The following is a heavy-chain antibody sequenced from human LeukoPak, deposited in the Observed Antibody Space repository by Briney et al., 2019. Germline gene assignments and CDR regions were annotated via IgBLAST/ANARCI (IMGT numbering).Heavy chain of an antibody. V-gene: IGHV3-48*01. Sequence: GGSLRLSCAASGFTFNTYSMNWVRQAPGKGLEWVSYISGSSTTIYYADSVKGRFTISRDNAQNSLFLQMNSLRAEDTAVYYCARVKGYCSGGSCYAVFDIWGQGTMVTVSS. D-gene: IGHD2-15*01. CDR1: GFTFNTYS. CDR2: ISGSSTTI. CDR3: ARVKGYCSGGSCYAVFDI. J-gene: IGHJ3*02.